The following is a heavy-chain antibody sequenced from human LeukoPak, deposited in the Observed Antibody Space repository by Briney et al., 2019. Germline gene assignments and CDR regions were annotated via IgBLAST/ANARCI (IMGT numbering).Heavy chain of an antibody. J-gene: IGHJ4*02. V-gene: IGHV3-23*01. CDR1: GFSFSNYG. D-gene: IGHD5-18*01. CDR3: ANDLGCIHFNLG. CDR2: ITGNGATT. Sequence: GGSLRLSCAASGFSFSNYGMNWVRQAPGKGLEWVSGITGNGATTYYADSVKGRFTISRDNSRNTVYLQMNSLRAEDKAVYYCANDLGCIHFNLGRGQGTLVTVSS.